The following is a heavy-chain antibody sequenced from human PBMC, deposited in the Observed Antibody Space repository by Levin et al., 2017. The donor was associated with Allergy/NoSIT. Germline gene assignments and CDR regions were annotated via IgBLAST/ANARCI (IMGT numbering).Heavy chain of an antibody. CDR2: ISSTGSTI. V-gene: IGHV3-48*03. CDR3: ARQLGNFWSCENSVHY. J-gene: IGHJ4*02. D-gene: IGHD3-3*01. CDR1: GFPFSSYE. Sequence: LSLTCAASGFPFSSYEMNWVRRAPGKGLEWVSYISSTGSTIYSADSVKGRFTISRDNAKHSLYLHMNSLIAEDTAVYYCARQLGNFWSCENSVHYWRQGTLVTVSS.